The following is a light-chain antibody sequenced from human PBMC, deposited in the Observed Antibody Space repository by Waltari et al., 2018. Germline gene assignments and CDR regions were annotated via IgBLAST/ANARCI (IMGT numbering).Light chain of an antibody. Sequence: QSVLTQPPSVSGAPGQRVTISCTGSSSNTGAGYDVPWYQQLPGTAPKPLIYGNSKRPSGVPDRFSGSKSGTSASLAITGLQAEDEADYYCQSYDSSLSGYVFGTGTKVTVL. J-gene: IGLJ1*01. CDR1: SSNTGAGYD. V-gene: IGLV1-40*01. CDR3: QSYDSSLSGYV. CDR2: GNS.